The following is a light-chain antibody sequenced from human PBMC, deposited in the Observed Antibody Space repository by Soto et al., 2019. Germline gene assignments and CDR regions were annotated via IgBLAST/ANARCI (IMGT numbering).Light chain of an antibody. V-gene: IGLV3-21*02. CDR1: NIGSYN. CDR2: DDR. CDR3: QVWDTTSDHFF. J-gene: IGLJ1*01. Sequence: YELSQPPSVSVAPGQTTRITCGGNNIGSYNVHWYQQKPGLAPVLVVYDDRDRPSGIPERFSGSNSGNTAPLTISRVEAGDEADYYCQVWDTTSDHFFFGTGTKVTVL.